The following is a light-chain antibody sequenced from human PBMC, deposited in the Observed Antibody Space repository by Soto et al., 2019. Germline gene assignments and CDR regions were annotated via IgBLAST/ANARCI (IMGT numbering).Light chain of an antibody. CDR1: RGVSANY. CDR2: GAS. V-gene: IGKV3-20*01. Sequence: ESVLTQSPVTLSLSPGEGATLSCRASRGVSANYLAWYQQKPGQAPTLLIYGASIRAAGIPDRFSGSGSGTDFTLTIRRLEPEDFAVYYCQQYGSSPRTFGQGTRVDIK. J-gene: IGKJ1*01. CDR3: QQYGSSPRT.